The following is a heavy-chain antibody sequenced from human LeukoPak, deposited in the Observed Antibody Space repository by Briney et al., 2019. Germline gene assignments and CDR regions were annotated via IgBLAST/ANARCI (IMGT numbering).Heavy chain of an antibody. CDR2: ISYDGSNK. V-gene: IGHV3-30*18. D-gene: IGHD1-1*01. J-gene: IGHJ4*02. Sequence: PGRSLRLSCAASGFTFSSYGMHWVRQAPGKGLEWVAVISYDGSNKYYADSVKGRFTISRDNSRNTLYLQINSLRVEDTAVYYCANWNDYWGQGTLVTVSS. CDR1: GFTFSSYG. CDR3: ANWNDY.